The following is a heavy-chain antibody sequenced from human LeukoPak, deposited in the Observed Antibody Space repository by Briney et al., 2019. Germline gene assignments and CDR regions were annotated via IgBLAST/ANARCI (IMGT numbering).Heavy chain of an antibody. CDR2: IYYSGST. V-gene: IGHV4-39*01. CDR3: ARVMSGSYHDY. J-gene: IGHJ4*02. CDR1: GGSISSSSYY. D-gene: IGHD1-26*01. Sequence: SETLSLTRTVSGGSISSSSYYWGWIRQPPGKGLEWIGSIYYSGSTYYNPSLKSRVTISVDTSKNQFSLKLSSVTAADTAVYYCARVMSGSYHDYWGQGTLVTVSS.